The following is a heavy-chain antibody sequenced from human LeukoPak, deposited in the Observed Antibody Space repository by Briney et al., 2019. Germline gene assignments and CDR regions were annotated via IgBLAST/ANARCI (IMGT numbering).Heavy chain of an antibody. J-gene: IGHJ5*02. V-gene: IGHV4-4*09. CDR3: ARLLSKNWFDP. D-gene: IGHD2/OR15-2a*01. Sequence: SETLSLTCTVSGGSISSYYWSWIRQPPGKGLEWIGYIYTSGSTNYNPSLKSRVTISVDTSKNQFSLKLSSVTAADMAVYYCARLLSKNWFDPWGQGTLVTVSS. CDR1: GGSISSYY. CDR2: IYTSGST.